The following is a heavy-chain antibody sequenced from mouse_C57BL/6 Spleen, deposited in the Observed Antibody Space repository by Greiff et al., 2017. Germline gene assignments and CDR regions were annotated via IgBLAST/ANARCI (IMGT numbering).Heavy chain of an antibody. V-gene: IGHV1-69*01. CDR2: IDPSDSYT. CDR1: GYTFTSYW. CDR3: ARGYYYGSSYGNWYFDV. Sequence: QVQLQQPGAELVMPGASVKLSCKASGYTFTSYWMHWVKQRPGQGLEWIGEIDPSDSYTNYNQKFKGKSTLTVDKSSITAYMQLSSLTSEDSAVYYCARGYYYGSSYGNWYFDVWGTGTTVTVSS. J-gene: IGHJ1*03. D-gene: IGHD1-1*01.